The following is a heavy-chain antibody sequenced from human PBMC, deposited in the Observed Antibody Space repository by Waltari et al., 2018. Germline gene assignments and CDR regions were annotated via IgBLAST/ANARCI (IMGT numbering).Heavy chain of an antibody. V-gene: IGHV4-61*02. CDR3: ARESTADAYYFDY. J-gene: IGHJ4*02. D-gene: IGHD5-18*01. CDR1: GGSISSGSYY. CDR2: IYTSGVT. Sequence: QVQLQESGPGLVKPSQTLSLTCTVSGGSISSGSYYWSWIRQPAGKGLEWIGRIYTSGVTNYNPSRKSRVTIAVDTSKNQFSLKLSSVTAAGTAVYYCARESTADAYYFDYWGQGTLVTVSS.